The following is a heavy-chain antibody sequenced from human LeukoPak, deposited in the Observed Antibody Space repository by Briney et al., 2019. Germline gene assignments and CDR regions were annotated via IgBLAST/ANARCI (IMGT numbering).Heavy chain of an antibody. CDR2: INGGADIT. D-gene: IGHD5-18*01. CDR3: AGSSASRGYNYGRFDY. V-gene: IGHV3-23*01. J-gene: IGHJ4*02. Sequence: GGSLRLSCTASGLIFSTYAMSWVRQAPGKGLEWVSTINGGADITYYADSVKGRFTISRDNSKNTLSLHMNSLRAEDAAVYYCAGSSASRGYNYGRFDYWGRGTLVTVSS. CDR1: GLIFSTYA.